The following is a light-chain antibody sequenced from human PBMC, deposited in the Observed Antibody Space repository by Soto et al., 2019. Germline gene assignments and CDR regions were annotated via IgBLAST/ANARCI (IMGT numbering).Light chain of an antibody. Sequence: SVVTQPRSVSGSPWQSVTLSFPGNSSEVGGYNYVSWYQQHPGKAPKLMIYDVSKRPSGVPDRFSGSKSGNTASLTISGLQAEDEADYYCCSYAGSYSYVFGTGTKVTVL. V-gene: IGLV2-11*01. CDR1: SSEVGGYNY. J-gene: IGLJ1*01. CDR3: CSYAGSYSYV. CDR2: DVS.